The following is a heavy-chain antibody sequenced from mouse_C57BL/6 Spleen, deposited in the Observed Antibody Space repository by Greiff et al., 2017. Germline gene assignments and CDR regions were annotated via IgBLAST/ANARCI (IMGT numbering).Heavy chain of an antibody. CDR3: ARWGYGNPAWFAY. CDR2: IDPSDSYT. V-gene: IGHV1-69*01. J-gene: IGHJ3*01. D-gene: IGHD2-1*01. CDR1: GYTFTSYW. Sequence: QVQLQQPGAELVMPGASVKLSCKASGYTFTSYWMHWVKQRPGQGLEWIGEIDPSDSYTNYNQKFKGKSTLTVDKSSSTAYMQLSSLTSEDSAVYYCARWGYGNPAWFAYWGQGTLVTVSA.